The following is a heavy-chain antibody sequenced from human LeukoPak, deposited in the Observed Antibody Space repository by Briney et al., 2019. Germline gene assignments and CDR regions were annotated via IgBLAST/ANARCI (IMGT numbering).Heavy chain of an antibody. V-gene: IGHV4-59*01. Sequence: SGTLSLTCTVSGVSITSSYWSWLRQPPGKGLEWIGYVYYTGSTKYSPSLESRVTISVDTSKNQFSLKVNSVTAADTAVYYCARGFFDSRGYSNPFDIWGQGTMVTVSS. D-gene: IGHD3-22*01. J-gene: IGHJ3*02. CDR3: ARGFFDSRGYSNPFDI. CDR1: GVSITSSY. CDR2: VYYTGST.